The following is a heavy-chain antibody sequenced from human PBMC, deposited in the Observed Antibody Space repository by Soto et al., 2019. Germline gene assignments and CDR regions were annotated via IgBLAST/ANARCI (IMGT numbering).Heavy chain of an antibody. J-gene: IGHJ5*02. Sequence: XGTLSLTCAVYGGSFSGYYWSWIRQPPGKGLEWIGEINHSGSTNYNPSLKSRVTISVDTSKNQFSLKLSSVTAADTAVYYCARVKSSSWYRGWFDPWGQGTLVTVSS. CDR2: INHSGST. V-gene: IGHV4-34*01. CDR1: GGSFSGYY. CDR3: ARVKSSSWYRGWFDP. D-gene: IGHD6-13*01.